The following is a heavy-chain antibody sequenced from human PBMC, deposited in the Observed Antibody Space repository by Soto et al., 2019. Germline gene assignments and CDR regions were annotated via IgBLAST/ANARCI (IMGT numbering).Heavy chain of an antibody. CDR3: AADILGTSGYYYGY. V-gene: IGHV1-58*01. D-gene: IGHD2-2*01. Sequence: SVKVSCKASGFTFTSSAVQWVRQARGQRLEWRGWIFVGSGNTNYAHKFQGRVTITRDMSTSTAXIDLSSLGSEDTAVYYCAADILGTSGYYYGYWG. CDR1: GFTFTSSA. J-gene: IGHJ4*01. CDR2: IFVGSGNT.